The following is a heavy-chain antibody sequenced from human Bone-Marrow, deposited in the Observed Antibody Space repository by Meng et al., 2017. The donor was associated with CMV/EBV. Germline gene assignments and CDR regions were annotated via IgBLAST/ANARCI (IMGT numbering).Heavy chain of an antibody. D-gene: IGHD3-10*01. V-gene: IGHV1-18*01. J-gene: IGHJ4*02. CDR3: ASSSPRGFGELFVPYY. Sequence: ASVKVSCKTSGYTFTSYGIIWVRQAPGQGLEWMGWINPYNGNTAYAQKMQDRVNMTTDTSTNTVYMELRSLRSDDTAIFYCASSSPRGFGELFVPYYWGQGTLVTVSS. CDR2: INPYNGNT. CDR1: GYTFTSYG.